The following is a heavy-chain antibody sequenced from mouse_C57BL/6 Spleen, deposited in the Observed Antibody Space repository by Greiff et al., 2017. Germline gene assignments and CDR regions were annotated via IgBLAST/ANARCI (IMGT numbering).Heavy chain of an antibody. CDR2: IDPENGDT. CDR3: TTGVYGSVAY. Sequence: VQLQQSGAELVRPGASVKLSCTASGFNIKDDYMHWVKQRPEQGLEWIGWIDPENGDTEYASKFQGKATITADTSSNTAYLQLSSLTSEDTAVYYCTTGVYGSVAYWGQGTLVTVSA. D-gene: IGHD1-1*02. CDR1: GFNIKDDY. V-gene: IGHV14-4*01. J-gene: IGHJ3*01.